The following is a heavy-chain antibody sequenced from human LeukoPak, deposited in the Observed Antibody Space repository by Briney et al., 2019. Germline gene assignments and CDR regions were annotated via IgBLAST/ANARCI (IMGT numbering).Heavy chain of an antibody. Sequence: GGSLRLSCAASGFTFSNYGMHWVRQAPGKGLEWVAVIWDDGSNEYYADSVKGRFTIFRDNRRNTLYLQMNSLRAEDTAVYSCVIDHSGTQDYCGQGTLVTVSS. CDR1: GFTFSNYG. CDR2: IWDDGSNE. V-gene: IGHV3-33*01. D-gene: IGHD1-1*01. CDR3: VIDHSGTQDY. J-gene: IGHJ4*02.